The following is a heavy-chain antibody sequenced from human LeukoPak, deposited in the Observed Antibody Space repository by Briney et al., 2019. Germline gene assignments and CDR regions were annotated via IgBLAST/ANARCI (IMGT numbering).Heavy chain of an antibody. CDR1: GYTFTSYD. J-gene: IGHJ4*02. D-gene: IGHD3-22*01. CDR3: ARDRDGVTGSSGYYYEGHY. CDR2: MNPNSGNT. Sequence: ASVKVSCKASGYTFTSYDINWLRQATGQGLEWMGWMNPNSGNTGYAQKFQGRVTMTRNTSISTAYMELSSLRSEDTAVYYCARDRDGVTGSSGYYYEGHYRGQGTLVTVSS. V-gene: IGHV1-8*01.